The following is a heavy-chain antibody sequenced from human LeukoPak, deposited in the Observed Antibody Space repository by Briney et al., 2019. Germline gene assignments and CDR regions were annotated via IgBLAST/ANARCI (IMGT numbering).Heavy chain of an antibody. CDR1: GFTFSDYY. CDR2: ISSSGSTI. Sequence: GGSLRLSCAASGFTFSDYYMSWIRQAPGKGLEWVSYISSSGSTIYYADSVKGRFTISRDNAKNSLYLQMNSLRAEDTAVYYCARDYVWWELRFGYAFDIWGQGTMVTVSS. CDR3: ARDYVWWELRFGYAFDI. D-gene: IGHD1-26*01. V-gene: IGHV3-11*01. J-gene: IGHJ3*02.